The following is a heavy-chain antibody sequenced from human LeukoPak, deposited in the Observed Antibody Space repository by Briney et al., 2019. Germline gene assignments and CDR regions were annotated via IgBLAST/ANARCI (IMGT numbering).Heavy chain of an antibody. D-gene: IGHD3-16*02. CDR2: ISGSGGST. CDR3: ASPYDYVWGSYRSGFGY. V-gene: IGHV3-23*01. J-gene: IGHJ4*02. CDR1: GFTFSSYA. Sequence: QPGGSLRLSCAPSGFTFSSYAMSWVRQAPGKGLEWVSAISGSGGSTYYADSVKGRFTISRDNSKNTLYLQMNSLRAEDTAVYYCASPYDYVWGSYRSGFGYWGQGTLVTVSS.